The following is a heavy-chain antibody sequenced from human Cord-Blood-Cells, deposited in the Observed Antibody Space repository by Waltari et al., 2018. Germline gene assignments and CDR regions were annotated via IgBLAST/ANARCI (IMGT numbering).Heavy chain of an antibody. CDR3: ARGRTTVVTPMNPAIDY. CDR1: GYTFTGYY. J-gene: IGHJ4*02. Sequence: QVQLVQSGAEVKKPGASVKVSCKASGYTFTGYYMHWVRQAPGQGLEWMGWINPNSGGTNYAQKFQGWVTMTRDTSISTAYMELSRLRSDDTAVYYCARGRTTVVTPMNPAIDYWSQGTLVTVSS. D-gene: IGHD4-17*01. CDR2: INPNSGGT. V-gene: IGHV1-2*04.